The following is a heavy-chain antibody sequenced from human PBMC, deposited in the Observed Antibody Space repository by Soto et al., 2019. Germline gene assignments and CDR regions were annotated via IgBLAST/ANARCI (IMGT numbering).Heavy chain of an antibody. CDR3: AHRLPLNFNWNCDRFDS. J-gene: IGHJ4*02. V-gene: IGHV2-5*02. Sequence: QITLKESGPTLVKPTQTLTLTCTFSGFSLSTNGVGVGWIRQPPGKALEWLALIYWDDDKRYNPSLRSRLTITKDTSKILMVLTMANMDPVDTATYYCAHRLPLNFNWNCDRFDSWGQGTLVTVSS. CDR2: IYWDDDK. D-gene: IGHD1-7*01. CDR1: GFSLSTNGVG.